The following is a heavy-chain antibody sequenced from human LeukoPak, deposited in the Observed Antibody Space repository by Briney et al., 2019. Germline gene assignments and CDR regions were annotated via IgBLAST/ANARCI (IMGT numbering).Heavy chain of an antibody. CDR2: IKEDGNEK. CDR1: GFTLGSHW. D-gene: IGHD6-19*01. V-gene: IGHV3-7*04. J-gene: IGHJ3*01. CDR3: ARSMGWRSAFDV. Sequence: GGSLRLSCAASGFTLGSHWMTWVRQAPGRGREWVANIKEDGNEKYYVDSVKGRFTISRDNAKSSLYLQMNALRGEDTAVYYCARSMGWRSAFDVWGQGTVVTVSS.